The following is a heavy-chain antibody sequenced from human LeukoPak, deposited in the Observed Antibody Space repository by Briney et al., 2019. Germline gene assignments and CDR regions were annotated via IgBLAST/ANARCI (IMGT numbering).Heavy chain of an antibody. CDR3: ARETPMNTIFGVVKGSWFDP. Sequence: NPSETLSLTCSVSGGSISRYYWSWIRQPAGKGLEWIGRIYAGGSTNYNPSLKSRVTMSVDTSKNQFSLKLSSVTAADTAVYYCARETPMNTIFGVVKGSWFDPWGQGTLVTVSS. V-gene: IGHV4-4*07. D-gene: IGHD3-3*01. CDR1: GGSISRYY. J-gene: IGHJ5*02. CDR2: IYAGGST.